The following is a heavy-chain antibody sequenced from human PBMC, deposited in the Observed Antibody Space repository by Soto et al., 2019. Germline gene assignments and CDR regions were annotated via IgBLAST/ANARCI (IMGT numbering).Heavy chain of an antibody. J-gene: IGHJ6*02. CDR2: ISAYNGNT. CDR3: ARHRDGDYGNYYYYGMDV. V-gene: IGHV1-18*01. CDR1: GYTFTSYG. D-gene: IGHD4-17*01. Sequence: QVQLVQSGAEVKNPGASVKVSCKASGYTFTSYGISWVRQAPGQGLEWMGWISAYNGNTNYAQKXQGKVTMTTDXXTXTXXMELRSLRSDDTAVYYCARHRDGDYGNYYYYGMDVWGQGTTVTVSS.